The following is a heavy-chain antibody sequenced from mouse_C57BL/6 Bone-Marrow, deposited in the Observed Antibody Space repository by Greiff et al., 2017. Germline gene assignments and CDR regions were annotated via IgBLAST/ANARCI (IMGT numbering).Heavy chain of an antibody. CDR1: GFNIKDDY. CDR3: ASLLRGDY. D-gene: IGHD1-1*01. CDR2: IDPENGDT. V-gene: IGHV14-4*01. J-gene: IGHJ2*01. Sequence: VQLQQSGAELVRPGASVKLSCTASGFNIKDDYMHWVKQRPEQGLEWIGCIDPENGDTEYASKFQGKATITADTSSNTAYLQLSRLTSEDTAVSYCASLLRGDYCGEGTTLSLSS.